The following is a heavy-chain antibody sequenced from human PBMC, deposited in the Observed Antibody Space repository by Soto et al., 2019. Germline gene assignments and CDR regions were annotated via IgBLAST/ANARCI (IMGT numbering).Heavy chain of an antibody. CDR2: FDPEDGET. V-gene: IGHV1-24*01. CDR3: ATDRIYSSGSDAFDM. CDR1: GYTLTELS. Sequence: ASVKVSCKVSGYTLTELSMHWVRQAPGKGLEWMGGFDPEDGETIYVQKFQGRVTMTEDTSTDTAYMELSSLRSEDTAVYYFATDRIYSSGSDAFDMWGQETMVTVS. D-gene: IGHD6-19*01. J-gene: IGHJ3*02.